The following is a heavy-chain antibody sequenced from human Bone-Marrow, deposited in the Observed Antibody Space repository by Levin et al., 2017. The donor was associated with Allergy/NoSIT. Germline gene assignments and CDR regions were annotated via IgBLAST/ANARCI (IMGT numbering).Heavy chain of an antibody. J-gene: IGHJ4*02. CDR1: GFTFSSSA. D-gene: IGHD5-12*01. V-gene: IGHV3-64D*06. Sequence: PGGSLRLSCSASGFTFSSSAMYWVRQAPGKGLEYVSVITSNGESTYYADSVKGRFIISRDNSKNTVYLQMSSLRAEDTAVYYCVKGMATILDYFDYWGQGTLVTVSS. CDR3: VKGMATILDYFDY. CDR2: ITSNGEST.